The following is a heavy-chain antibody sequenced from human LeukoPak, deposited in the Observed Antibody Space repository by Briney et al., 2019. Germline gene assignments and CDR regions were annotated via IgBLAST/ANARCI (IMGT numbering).Heavy chain of an antibody. Sequence: GASVKVSCKASGYTFTDYALHWVRQAPGQSLEWMGWITTGRGETRYSQEFQRRITFTRDTSASTVYMDLSDLRSEDTAVYYCAKQGRDWLRDYYYYMDVWGKGTTVTISS. V-gene: IGHV1-3*03. CDR1: GYTFTDYA. CDR3: AKQGRDWLRDYYYYMDV. CDR2: ITTGRGET. D-gene: IGHD3-9*01. J-gene: IGHJ6*03.